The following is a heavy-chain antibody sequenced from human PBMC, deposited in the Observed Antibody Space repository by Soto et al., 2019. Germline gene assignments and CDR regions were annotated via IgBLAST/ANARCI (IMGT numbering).Heavy chain of an antibody. V-gene: IGHV3-9*01. CDR3: AIGNPPYSYGSEHYFDP. CDR2: SSWNSVSI. J-gene: IGHJ5*02. CDR1: GFTFDNYA. D-gene: IGHD3-16*01. Sequence: GGSLRLSCAASGFTFDNYAIHWVRQAPGKGLEWVSGSSWNSVSIGYADPVKGRFTISRDNAKNSLFLQMHSPAPADATVYYCAIGNPPYSYGSEHYFDPWGQGALVTVSS.